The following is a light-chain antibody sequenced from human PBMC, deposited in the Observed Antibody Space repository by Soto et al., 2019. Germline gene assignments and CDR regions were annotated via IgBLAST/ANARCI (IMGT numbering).Light chain of an antibody. V-gene: IGKV1-5*03. Sequence: DIQMTQSPSTLSASVGDRVAITCRPSQSISIWLAWYQQKPGKAPKLLIDKASSLESGVPSRFSGSGSGTEFTLTISSLQPDDFATYYCQQYNSYPYTFGQGTKLESK. CDR1: QSISIW. J-gene: IGKJ2*01. CDR2: KAS. CDR3: QQYNSYPYT.